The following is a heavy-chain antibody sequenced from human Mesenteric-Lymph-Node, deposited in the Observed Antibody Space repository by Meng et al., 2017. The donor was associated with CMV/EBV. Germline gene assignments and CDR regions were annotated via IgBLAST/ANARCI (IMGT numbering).Heavy chain of an antibody. CDR3: TRSSDVTPYYYYYGMDV. D-gene: IGHD6-25*01. J-gene: IGHJ6*02. V-gene: IGHV3-49*04. CDR2: IRSKAYGGST. Sequence: GESLKISCTASGFTFGDYAMSWVRQAPGKGLEWVGFIRSKAYGGSTEYAASVKGRFTISRDDSKSIAYLQMNSLKTEDTAVYYCTRSSDVTPYYYYYGMDVWGQGTTVTVSS. CDR1: GFTFGDYA.